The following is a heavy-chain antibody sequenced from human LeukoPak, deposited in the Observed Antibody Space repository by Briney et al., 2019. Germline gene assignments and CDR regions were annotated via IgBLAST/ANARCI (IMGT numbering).Heavy chain of an antibody. Sequence: GGSLRLSCAASGFTFSSYGMSWVRQAPGKGLEWVSAISGSGGSTYYADSVKGRFTISRDNSKNTLYLQMNSLRAEDTAVYYCATISYGSGSSIIDYWGQGTLVTVSS. CDR2: ISGSGGST. V-gene: IGHV3-23*01. CDR1: GFTFSSYG. D-gene: IGHD3-10*01. J-gene: IGHJ4*02. CDR3: ATISYGSGSSIIDY.